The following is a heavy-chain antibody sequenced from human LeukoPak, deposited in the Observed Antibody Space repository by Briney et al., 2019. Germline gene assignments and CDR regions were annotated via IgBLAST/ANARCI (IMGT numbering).Heavy chain of an antibody. D-gene: IGHD3-10*01. Sequence: GASVKVSCKASGYTFTSYYMHWVRQAPGQGLEWMGLINPSGGSTSYAQKFQGRVTMTRDTSTSTVYMELSSLRSEDTAVYYCARGGAYYYGSGRLDYWGQGTLVTVSS. V-gene: IGHV1-46*01. CDR1: GYTFTSYY. CDR2: INPSGGST. CDR3: ARGGAYYYGSGRLDY. J-gene: IGHJ4*02.